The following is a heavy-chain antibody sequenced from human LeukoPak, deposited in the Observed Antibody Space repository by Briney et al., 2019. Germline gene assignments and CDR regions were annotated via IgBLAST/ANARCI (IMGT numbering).Heavy chain of an antibody. Sequence: ASVKVSCKASGYTFTSYDINWVRQATGQGLEWMGWMNPNSGNTGYALKFQGRVTMTRNTSISTAYMELSSLRSEDTAVYYCARARDYYGSGSLHWGQGTLVTVSS. J-gene: IGHJ4*02. CDR3: ARARDYYGSGSLH. CDR2: MNPNSGNT. CDR1: GYTFTSYD. V-gene: IGHV1-8*01. D-gene: IGHD3-10*01.